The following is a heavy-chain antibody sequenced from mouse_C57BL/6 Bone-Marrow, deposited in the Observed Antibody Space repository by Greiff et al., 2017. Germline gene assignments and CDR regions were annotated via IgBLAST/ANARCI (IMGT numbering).Heavy chain of an antibody. Sequence: EVQLQQSGAELVRPGASVKLSCTASGFNIKDYYMHWVKQRPEQGLEWIGRIDPEDGDTAYATKFQGKATMTVDTSSNTAYMQLSSLTSEYTAVYYCTTPFTAVVATRAYWGQGTLVTVSA. CDR1: GFNIKDYY. D-gene: IGHD1-1*01. V-gene: IGHV14-1*01. CDR3: TTPFTAVVATRAY. J-gene: IGHJ3*01. CDR2: IDPEDGDT.